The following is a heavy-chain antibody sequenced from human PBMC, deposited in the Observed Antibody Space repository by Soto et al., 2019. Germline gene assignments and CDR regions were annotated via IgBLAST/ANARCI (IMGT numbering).Heavy chain of an antibody. V-gene: IGHV4-59*01. CDR3: ARVGICGGDCYPPGYFDY. Sequence: TSETLSLTCTVSCGSITSSYWSWIRQPPGKGLEWIGYIYHSGSTNHNPSLKSRVTLSIDTSKKHVSLKLTSVTVADTAVYYCARVGICGGDCYPPGYFDYWGQGTLVTVSS. D-gene: IGHD2-21*02. J-gene: IGHJ4*02. CDR2: IYHSGST. CDR1: CGSITSSY.